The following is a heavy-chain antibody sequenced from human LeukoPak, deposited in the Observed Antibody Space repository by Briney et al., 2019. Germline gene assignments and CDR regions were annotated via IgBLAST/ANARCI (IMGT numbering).Heavy chain of an antibody. CDR3: ARDRHWTNDWVFDY. V-gene: IGHV4-34*01. CDR2: INHSGST. Sequence: SETLSLTCAVYGGSFSGYYWSWIRQPPGKGLEWIGEINHSGSTNYNPSLKSRVTISLHTFKNQFSLKLSSVNAADTAVYYCARDRHWTNDWVFDYWGQGTLVTVSS. CDR1: GGSFSGYY. D-gene: IGHD1/OR15-1a*01. J-gene: IGHJ4*02.